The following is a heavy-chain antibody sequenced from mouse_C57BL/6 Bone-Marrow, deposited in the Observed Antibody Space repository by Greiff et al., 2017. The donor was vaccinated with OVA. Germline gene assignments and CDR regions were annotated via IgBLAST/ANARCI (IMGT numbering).Heavy chain of an antibody. CDR2: IHPNSGST. Sequence: QVQLQQPGAELVKPGASVKLSCKASGYTFTSYWMHWVKQRPGQGLEWIGMIHPNSGSTNYNEKFKSKATLTVDKSSSTAYMKLSSLTSEDSAVYYCAGRRLGYYYDWYFDVWGTGTTVTVSS. D-gene: IGHD1-1*01. J-gene: IGHJ1*03. V-gene: IGHV1-64*01. CDR3: AGRRLGYYYDWYFDV. CDR1: GYTFTSYW.